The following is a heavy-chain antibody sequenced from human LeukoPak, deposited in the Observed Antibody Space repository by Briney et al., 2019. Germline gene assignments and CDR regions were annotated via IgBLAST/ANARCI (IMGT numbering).Heavy chain of an antibody. CDR2: IYSGGST. D-gene: IGHD5-12*01. CDR3: AREGGSGSDAFDI. CDR1: GFTVSSNY. J-gene: IGHJ3*02. Sequence: GGSLRLSCAASGFTVSSNYMSWVRQAPGKGLEWVSVIYSGGSTYYADSVKGRFTISRHNSKNTLYLQMNSLRAEDTAVYYCAREGGSGSDAFDIWGQGTMVTVSS. V-gene: IGHV3-53*04.